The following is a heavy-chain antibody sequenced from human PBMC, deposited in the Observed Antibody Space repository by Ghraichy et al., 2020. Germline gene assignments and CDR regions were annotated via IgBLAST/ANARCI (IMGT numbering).Heavy chain of an antibody. CDR2: INPNSGGT. J-gene: IGHJ4*02. D-gene: IGHD6-6*01. Sequence: ASVKVSCKASGYTFTGYYMHWVRQAPGQGLEWMGWINPNSGGTNYAQKFQGRVTMTRDTSISTAYMELSRLRSDDTAVYYCARGTARGSSSRNDYWGQGTLVTVSS. CDR3: ARGTARGSSSRNDY. CDR1: GYTFTGYY. V-gene: IGHV1-2*02.